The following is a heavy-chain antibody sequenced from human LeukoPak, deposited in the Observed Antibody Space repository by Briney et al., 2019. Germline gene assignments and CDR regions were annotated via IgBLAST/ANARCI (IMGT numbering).Heavy chain of an antibody. V-gene: IGHV1-18*01. CDR2: ISAYNGNT. Sequence: AASVKVSCKASGYTFTSYGISWVRQAPGQGLEWMGWISAYNGNTNYAQKLQGRVIMTTDTSTSTAYMELRSLRSDDTAVYYCARDPMVRGVRGRFDPWGQGTLVTVSS. J-gene: IGHJ5*02. D-gene: IGHD3-10*01. CDR1: GYTFTSYG. CDR3: ARDPMVRGVRGRFDP.